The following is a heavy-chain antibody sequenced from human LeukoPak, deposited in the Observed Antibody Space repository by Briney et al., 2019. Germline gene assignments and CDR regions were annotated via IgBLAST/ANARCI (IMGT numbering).Heavy chain of an antibody. D-gene: IGHD3-10*01. CDR2: IYTSGST. CDR1: GGSISSYY. J-gene: IGHJ5*02. V-gene: IGHV4-4*09. CDR3: ARGGLWFGVNWFDP. Sequence: SETLSLTCTVSGGSISSYYWSWIRQPPGKGLEWIGYIYTSGSTNYNPSLKSRVTISVDTSKNQFSLKLSSVTAADTAVYYCARGGLWFGVNWFDPWGQETLVTVSS.